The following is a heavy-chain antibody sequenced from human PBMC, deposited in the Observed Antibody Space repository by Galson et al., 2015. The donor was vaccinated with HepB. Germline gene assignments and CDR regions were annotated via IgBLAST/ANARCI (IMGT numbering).Heavy chain of an antibody. Sequence: CAISGDSVSSDSAAWNWIRQSPSRGPEWLGRTYYRSKWYNDYAVSMRSRITINPDTSKNQFSLQLNSVTLEDTAIYYCARGKYSNGWYDYWGQGALVTVSS. CDR1: GDSVSSDSAA. CDR3: ARGKYSNGWYDY. D-gene: IGHD6-19*01. CDR2: TYYRSKWYN. J-gene: IGHJ4*02. V-gene: IGHV6-1*01.